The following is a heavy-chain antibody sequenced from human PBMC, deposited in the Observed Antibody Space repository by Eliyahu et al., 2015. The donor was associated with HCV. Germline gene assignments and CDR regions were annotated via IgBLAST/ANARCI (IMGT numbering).Heavy chain of an antibody. CDR1: GFXFSSYW. Sequence: EVQLVESGGGLVQPGGSLRLSCAASGFXFSSYWMHWVRQAPGEGLVWVSRINSDGSSTSYADSVKGRFTISRDNAKNTLYLQMNSLRAEDTAVYYCARGVAAAGTDSLRYFDYWGQGTLVTVSS. D-gene: IGHD6-13*01. CDR2: INSDGSST. J-gene: IGHJ4*02. CDR3: ARGVAAAGTDSLRYFDY. V-gene: IGHV3-74*01.